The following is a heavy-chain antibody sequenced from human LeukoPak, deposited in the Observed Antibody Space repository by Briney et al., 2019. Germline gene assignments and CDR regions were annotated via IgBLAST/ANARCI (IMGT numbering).Heavy chain of an antibody. J-gene: IGHJ4*02. CDR3: ARDNYYYGPPED. D-gene: IGHD3-10*01. CDR2: IYYSGST. Sequence: PSETLSLTCTGSGCIISSYYWSWIRQPPGKGLEGIGYIYYSGSTNYKPSLKSRVTISVDTSKNQISLKLSSVTAADTAVYYCARDNYYYGPPEDWGQGTLVTVSS. V-gene: IGHV4-59*01. CDR1: GCIISSYY.